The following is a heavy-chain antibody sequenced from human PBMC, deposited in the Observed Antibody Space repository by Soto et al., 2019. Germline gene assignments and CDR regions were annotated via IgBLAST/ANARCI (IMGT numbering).Heavy chain of an antibody. CDR3: ATRLH. CDR2: IYSGGST. J-gene: IGHJ1*01. V-gene: IGHV3-53*01. Sequence: EVQLVESGGGLIQPGGSLRLSCAASGFTVSSDHMSWVRQAPGRGLEWVSVIYSGGSTYYADSVKGRFTIYRDNSKNTLFLKMNGRRAEDTAVYYCATRLHGGEGPLVTVSS. CDR1: GFTVSSDH.